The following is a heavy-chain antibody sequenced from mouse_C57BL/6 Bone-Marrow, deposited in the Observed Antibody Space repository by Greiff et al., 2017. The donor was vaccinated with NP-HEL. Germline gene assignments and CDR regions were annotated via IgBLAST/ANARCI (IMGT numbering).Heavy chain of an antibody. CDR3: ARGGGNYDFDY. D-gene: IGHD2-1*01. CDR2: INYDGSST. Sequence: EVQRVESEGGLVQPGSSMKLSCTASGFTFSDYYMAWVRQVPEKGLEWVANINYDGSSTYYLDSLKSRFIISRDNAKNILYLQMSSLKSEDTATYYCARGGGNYDFDYWGQGTTLTVSS. J-gene: IGHJ2*01. V-gene: IGHV5-16*01. CDR1: GFTFSDYY.